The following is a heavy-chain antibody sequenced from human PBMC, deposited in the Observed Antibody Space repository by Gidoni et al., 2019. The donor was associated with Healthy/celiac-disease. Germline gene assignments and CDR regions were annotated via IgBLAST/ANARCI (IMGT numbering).Heavy chain of an antibody. D-gene: IGHD2-8*01. Sequence: EVQLLESGGGLVQPGGSLRLSGAASGFTFSSYAISWVRQAPGKGLEWVSAISGSGGSTYYADAVKGRFTISRDNSKNTLYLQMNSLRAEDTAVYYCAKGGYCTNGVCRNYYYYYGMDVWGQGTTVTVSS. CDR3: AKGGYCTNGVCRNYYYYYGMDV. CDR2: ISGSGGST. J-gene: IGHJ6*02. CDR1: GFTFSSYA. V-gene: IGHV3-23*01.